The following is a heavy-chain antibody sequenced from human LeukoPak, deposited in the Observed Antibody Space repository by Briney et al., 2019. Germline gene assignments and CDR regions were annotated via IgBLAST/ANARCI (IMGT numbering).Heavy chain of an antibody. D-gene: IGHD1-14*01. CDR3: ALVTSAPG. Sequence: ASVKVSCKASGYTFSNCDISWVRQAPGQGLEWMGWISAYNGNTKYAQNLQGRVTMTTDTSTSTAYMELRSLRSDDTAVYFCALVTSAPGWGQGTLVTVSS. J-gene: IGHJ4*02. CDR1: GYTFSNCD. CDR2: ISAYNGNT. V-gene: IGHV1-18*01.